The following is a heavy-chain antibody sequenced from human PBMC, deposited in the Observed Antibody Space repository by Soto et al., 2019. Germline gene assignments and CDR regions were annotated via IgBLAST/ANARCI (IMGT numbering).Heavy chain of an antibody. CDR1: GYTFPNYA. V-gene: IGHV1-3*04. CDR2: INTGNGET. D-gene: IGHD2-15*01. CDR3: ARGVGAAPDYYFDY. Sequence: QVRLWQSGVGGRKLGASVRVSCRAPGYTFPNYAMHWVRQPPGQRPEWMGWINTGNGETRYSQNLQGRVTIARDTSASTAYMDLTSLSSEDTAVYYCARGVGAAPDYYFDYWGQGTLVTVSS. J-gene: IGHJ4*02.